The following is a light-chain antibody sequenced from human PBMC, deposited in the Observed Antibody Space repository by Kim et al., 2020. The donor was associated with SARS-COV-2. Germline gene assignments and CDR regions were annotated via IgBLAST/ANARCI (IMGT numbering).Light chain of an antibody. Sequence: QSVLTQPPSASGSPGQSVTISCTGTSSDVGAYNYVSWYQHHPGKAPKLLISEVNYRPSGVPDRFSGSKSGNTASLTVSGLQAEDEADYYCSSYAGNNHFVFGTGTKVTVL. CDR3: SSYAGNNHFV. CDR1: SSDVGAYNY. J-gene: IGLJ1*01. CDR2: EVN. V-gene: IGLV2-8*01.